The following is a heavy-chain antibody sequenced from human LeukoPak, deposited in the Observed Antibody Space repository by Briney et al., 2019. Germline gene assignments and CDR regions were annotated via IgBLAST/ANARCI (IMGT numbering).Heavy chain of an antibody. CDR2: IYHSGST. V-gene: IGHV4-38-2*02. D-gene: IGHD6-19*01. J-gene: IGHJ4*02. Sequence: SETLSLTCTVSGYSISSGYYWGWIRQPPGKGLEWIGSIYHSGSTYYNPSLKSRVTISVDTSKNQFSLKLSSVTAADTAVYYCARLWEQWLDIDYWGQGTLVTVSS. CDR1: GYSISSGYY. CDR3: ARLWEQWLDIDY.